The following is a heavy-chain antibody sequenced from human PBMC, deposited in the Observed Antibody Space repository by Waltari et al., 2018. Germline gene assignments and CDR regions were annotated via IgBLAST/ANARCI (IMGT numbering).Heavy chain of an antibody. D-gene: IGHD3-3*01. CDR3: ARGGYELWSGYFFEF. J-gene: IGHJ4*02. V-gene: IGHV4-39*01. CDR2: IYRSGST. CDR1: GVSISGSAYY. Sequence: QLQLQESGPGLLKPSETLSLTCTVSGVSISGSAYYWGWIRQSPVKGLEWIGIIYRSGSTYSNPALKSRGLISVDTSKNQCSLKRTSLTAADTALYYGARGGYELWSGYFFEFWGQGNLVTVSS.